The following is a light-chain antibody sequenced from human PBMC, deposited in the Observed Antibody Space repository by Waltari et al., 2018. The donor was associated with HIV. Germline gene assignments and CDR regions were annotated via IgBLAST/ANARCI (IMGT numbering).Light chain of an antibody. V-gene: IGKV3-20*01. CDR1: QSVSITY. CDR3: QQYYRSPLT. J-gene: IGKJ4*01. Sequence: EIVLTQSPGTLSLSPGERATLSCRASQSVSITYLAWYQYKPGQAPRLLIYDASMRATGIPDRFSGGGSGTDFTLTISRLEPEDFAVYYCQQYYRSPLTFGGGTKVEIK. CDR2: DAS.